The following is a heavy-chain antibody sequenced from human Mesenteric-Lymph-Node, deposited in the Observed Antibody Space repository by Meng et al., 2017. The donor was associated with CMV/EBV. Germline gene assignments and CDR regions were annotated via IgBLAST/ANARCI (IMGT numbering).Heavy chain of an antibody. J-gene: IGHJ4*02. CDR3: ARQTGVISYFDY. CDR1: GFTFS. CDR2: IKQDGSEK. Sequence: GESLKIYCAASGFTFSMRWVRQAPGQGLECVINIKQDGSEKYYVDSVKGRFTISRDKAKNSLYLQMNSLRVEDTAVYYCARQTGVISYFDYWGQGTLVTVSS. V-gene: IGHV3-7*01. D-gene: IGHD7-27*01.